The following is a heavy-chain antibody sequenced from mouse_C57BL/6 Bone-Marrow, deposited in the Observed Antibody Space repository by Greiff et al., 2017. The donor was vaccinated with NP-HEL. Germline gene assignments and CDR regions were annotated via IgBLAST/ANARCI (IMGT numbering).Heavy chain of an antibody. V-gene: IGHV1-61*01. CDR1: GYTFTSYW. J-gene: IGHJ1*03. D-gene: IGHD1-1*01. Sequence: QVQLQQPGAELVRPGSSVKLSCKASGYTFTSYWMDWVKQRPGQGLEWIGNIYPSDSETHYNQKFKDKATLTVDKSSSTAYMQLSSLTSEDSAVYYCARKFPSYCYGGAAGYFDVWGTGTTVTVSS. CDR2: IYPSDSET. CDR3: ARKFPSYCYGGAAGYFDV.